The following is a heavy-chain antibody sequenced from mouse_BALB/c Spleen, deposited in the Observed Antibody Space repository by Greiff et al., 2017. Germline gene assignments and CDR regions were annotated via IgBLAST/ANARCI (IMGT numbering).Heavy chain of an antibody. CDR1: GYAFTNYL. CDR2: INPGSGGT. V-gene: IGHV1-54*03. Sequence: QVQLKESGAELVRPGTSVKVSFKASGYAFTNYLIEWVKQRPGQGLEWIGVINPGSGGTNYNEKFKGKATLTADKSSSTAYMQLSSLTSDDSAVYFCARRGRGDFDYWGQGTTLTVSS. J-gene: IGHJ2*01. CDR3: ARRGRGDFDY. D-gene: IGHD1-1*01.